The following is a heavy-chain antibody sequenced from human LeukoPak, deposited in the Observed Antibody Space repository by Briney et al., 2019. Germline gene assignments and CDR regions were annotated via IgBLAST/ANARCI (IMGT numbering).Heavy chain of an antibody. CDR1: GFTFSNYG. J-gene: IGHJ6*02. CDR3: AREYYYDSSGYYYYYGMDV. D-gene: IGHD3-22*01. Sequence: GRSLRLSCAASGFTFSNYGMHWVRQAPGKGLEWVAVIWYDGSNKYYADSVKGRFTISRDNSKNTLYLQMNSLRAEDTAVYYCAREYYYDSSGYYYYYGMDVWGQGTTVTVSS. V-gene: IGHV3-33*01. CDR2: IWYDGSNK.